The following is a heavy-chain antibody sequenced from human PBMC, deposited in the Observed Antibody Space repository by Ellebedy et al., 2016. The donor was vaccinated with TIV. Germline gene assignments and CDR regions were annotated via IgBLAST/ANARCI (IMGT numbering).Heavy chain of an antibody. J-gene: IGHJ3*02. CDR3: ARPWVEMATIGDAFDI. CDR2: ISNSAGST. CDR1: GFTFSSYA. V-gene: IGHV3-23*01. Sequence: GESLKISCAASGFTFSSYAMSWVRQAPGKGLEWVSAISNSAGSTYYADSVKGRFTISRDNSKNTLYLHMNSLRAEDTGVYYCARPWVEMATIGDAFDIWGQGTMVSVSS. D-gene: IGHD5-24*01.